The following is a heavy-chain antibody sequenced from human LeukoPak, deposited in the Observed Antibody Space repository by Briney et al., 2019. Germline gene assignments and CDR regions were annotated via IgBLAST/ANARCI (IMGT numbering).Heavy chain of an antibody. Sequence: SETLSLTCTVSGGSISSSSYYWGWIRQPPGKGLEWIGSIYYSGSTYYNPSLKSRVTISVDTSKNQFSLKLSSVTAADTAVYYCARDWQQLGAPYYYYYYGMDVWGQGTTVTVSS. CDR2: IYYSGST. CDR1: GGSISSSSYY. D-gene: IGHD6-13*01. CDR3: ARDWQQLGAPYYYYYYGMDV. V-gene: IGHV4-39*07. J-gene: IGHJ6*02.